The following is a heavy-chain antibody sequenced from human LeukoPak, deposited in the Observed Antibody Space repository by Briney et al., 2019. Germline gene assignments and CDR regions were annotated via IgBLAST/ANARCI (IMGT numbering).Heavy chain of an antibody. CDR2: ISAYNGNT. CDR1: GYTFTSYG. D-gene: IGHD1-26*01. J-gene: IGHJ6*03. CDR3: ARERSGNYYMDV. V-gene: IGHV1-18*01. Sequence: ASVKVSCKASGYTFTSYGISWVRQAPGQGLEWMGWISAYNGNTNYAQKFQGRVTITTDESTSTAYMELSSLRSEDTAVYYCARERSGNYYMDVWGKGTTVTVSS.